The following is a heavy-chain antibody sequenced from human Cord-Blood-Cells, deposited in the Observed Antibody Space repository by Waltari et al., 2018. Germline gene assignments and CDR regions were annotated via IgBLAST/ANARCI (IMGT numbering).Heavy chain of an antibody. V-gene: IGHV3-15*01. Sequence: EVQLVESGGGLVKPGGSLRLSCAASGFTFSNAWRSWVRQAPGKGLEWVGRIKSKTDGGTTDYAAPVKGRFTISRDDSKNTLYLQMNSLKTEDTAVYYCTTDKLGPSYYFDYWGQGTLVTVSS. CDR2: IKSKTDGGTT. D-gene: IGHD7-27*01. CDR1: GFTFSNAW. CDR3: TTDKLGPSYYFDY. J-gene: IGHJ4*02.